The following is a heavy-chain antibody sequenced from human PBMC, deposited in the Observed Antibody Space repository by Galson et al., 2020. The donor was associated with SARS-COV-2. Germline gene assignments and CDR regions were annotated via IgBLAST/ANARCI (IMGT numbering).Heavy chain of an antibody. CDR2: INPSGGST. CDR3: ARDITVTTNYYYYYGMDA. Sequence: ASVKVSCKASGYTFTSYYMHWVRQAPGQGLEWMGIINPSGGSTSYAQKFQGRVTMTRDTSTSTVDMELSSLRSEDTAVYYCARDITVTTNYYYYYGMDAWGQGTTVTVSS. D-gene: IGHD4-17*01. V-gene: IGHV1-46*01. CDR1: GYTFTSYY. J-gene: IGHJ6*02.